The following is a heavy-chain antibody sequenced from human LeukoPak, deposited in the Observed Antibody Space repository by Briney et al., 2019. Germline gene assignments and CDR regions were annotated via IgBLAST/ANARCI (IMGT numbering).Heavy chain of an antibody. CDR1: GASVSSARYH. V-gene: IGHV4-61*01. J-gene: IGHJ5*02. CDR2: IHYSGST. CDR3: ARGFCSGGACYWFDP. D-gene: IGHD2-15*01. Sequence: SETLSLTCTVSGASVSSARYHWMWIRQPPGKGLEYIGNIHYSGSTDYKPSLQSRLTMSLDTSKNQFSLKLNSVTSADTAVYYCARGFCSGGACYWFDPWGQGTLVTVSS.